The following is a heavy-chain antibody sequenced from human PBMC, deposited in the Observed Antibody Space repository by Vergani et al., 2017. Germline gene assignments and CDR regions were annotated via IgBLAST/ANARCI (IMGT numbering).Heavy chain of an antibody. CDR3: ARGGDIVVVPAAMPGFDY. V-gene: IGHV4-34*01. CDR2: INHSGST. CDR1: GGSFSGYY. J-gene: IGHJ4*02. D-gene: IGHD2-2*01. Sequence: QVQLQQWGAGLLKPSETLSLTCAVYGGSFSGYYWSWIRQPPGKGLEWIGEINHSGSTNYNPSLKSRVTISVDTSKNQFSLKLSSVTAADTAVYYCARGGDIVVVPAAMPGFDYGGQGTLVTVSS.